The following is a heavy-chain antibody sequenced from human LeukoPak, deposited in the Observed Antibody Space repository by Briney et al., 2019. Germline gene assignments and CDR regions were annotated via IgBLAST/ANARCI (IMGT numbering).Heavy chain of an antibody. Sequence: PGGSLRLSCVATGFTFTKAWMSWVRQAPGKGLEWVGRIKSTTDSGAIDYAAPVNGRFTISRDDSNNMLYLQMNSLKTEDTGMYYCAPGTLGTTTHFDHWGQGTLVSVSS. V-gene: IGHV3-15*01. CDR2: IKSTTDSGAI. CDR1: GFTFTKAW. J-gene: IGHJ4*02. CDR3: APGTLGTTTHFDH. D-gene: IGHD1-14*01.